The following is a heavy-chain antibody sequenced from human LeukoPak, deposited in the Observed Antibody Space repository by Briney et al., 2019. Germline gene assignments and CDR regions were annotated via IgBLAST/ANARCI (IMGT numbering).Heavy chain of an antibody. CDR2: INSDGSST. V-gene: IGHV3-74*01. Sequence: GGSLRLSCAASGFTLSSYWMHWVRQAPGKGLVWVSRINSDGSSTSYADSVKGRFTISRDNAKNTLYLQMDSMRAEDTAMYYYARGTGSYYSLGYWGQGTLVTVSS. D-gene: IGHD1-26*01. CDR1: GFTLSSYW. J-gene: IGHJ4*02. CDR3: ARGTGSYYSLGY.